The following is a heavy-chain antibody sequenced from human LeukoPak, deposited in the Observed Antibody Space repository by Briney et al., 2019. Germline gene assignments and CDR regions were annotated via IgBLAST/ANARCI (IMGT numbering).Heavy chain of an antibody. CDR2: IGPTGTDR. J-gene: IGHJ4*02. V-gene: IGHV3-21*01. Sequence: GGSLRLSCAASGFTFSSCGFNWVRQAPGKGLEWGSSIGPTGTDRYYADSVRGRFTISRDNAKNSMYLQMDSLRDEDTAVYYCATETIGRNYDYWGQGTLLTVSS. CDR1: GFTFSSCG. D-gene: IGHD1-14*01. CDR3: ATETIGRNYDY.